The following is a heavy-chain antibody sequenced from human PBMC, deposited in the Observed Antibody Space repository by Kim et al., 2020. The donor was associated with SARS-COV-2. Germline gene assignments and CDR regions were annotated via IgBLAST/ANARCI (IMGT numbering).Heavy chain of an antibody. V-gene: IGHV1-69*04. CDR3: ARDTDYPGAFDI. J-gene: IGHJ3*02. Sequence: SVKVSCKASGGTFSSYAISWVRQAPGQGLEWMGRIIPILGIANYAQKFQGRVTITADKSTSTAYMELSSLRSEDTAVYYCARDTDYPGAFDIWGQGTMVTVSS. CDR2: IIPILGIA. D-gene: IGHD3-16*01. CDR1: GGTFSSYA.